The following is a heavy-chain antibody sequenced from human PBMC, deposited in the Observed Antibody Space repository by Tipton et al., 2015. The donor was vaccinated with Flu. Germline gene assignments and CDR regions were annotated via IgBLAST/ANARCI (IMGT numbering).Heavy chain of an antibody. CDR2: IYHSGST. V-gene: IGHV4-38-2*01. CDR1: GYSISSGYY. J-gene: IGHJ4*02. D-gene: IGHD3-22*01. Sequence: PGLVKPSETLSLTCAVSGYSISSGYYWGWIRQPPGKGLEWIGSIYHSGSTYYNPSLKSRVTISVDTSKNQFSLKLSSVTAADTAVYYCAGQRLILDDSSGYYDYWGQGTLVTVSS. CDR3: AGQRLILDDSSGYYDY.